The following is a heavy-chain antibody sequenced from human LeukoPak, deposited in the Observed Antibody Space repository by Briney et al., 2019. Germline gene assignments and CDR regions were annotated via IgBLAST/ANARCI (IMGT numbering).Heavy chain of an antibody. J-gene: IGHJ4*02. V-gene: IGHV4-39*07. Sequence: PSETLSLTCTVSGGSISGSSYYWSWIRQPPGKGLEWIGEINHSGSTNYNPSLKSRVTISVDTSKNQFSLKLSSVTAADTAVYYCARGVVVAATSFDYWGQGTLVTVSS. CDR3: ARGVVVAATSFDY. D-gene: IGHD2-15*01. CDR2: INHSGST. CDR1: GGSISGSSYY.